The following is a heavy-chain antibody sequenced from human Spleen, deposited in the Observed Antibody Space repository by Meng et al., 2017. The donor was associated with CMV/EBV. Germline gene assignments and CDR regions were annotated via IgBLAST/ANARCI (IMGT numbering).Heavy chain of an antibody. D-gene: IGHD3-10*01. Sequence: GESLKISCAASGFTFSSYTLNWVRQAPGEGLEWVSSISRGSNYIYYADSGRGRFTISRDDARNSLYLQMNSLRVEDTAMYYCARDDYYVSGSPGDYWGQGALVTVSS. V-gene: IGHV3-21*01. CDR1: GFTFSSYT. J-gene: IGHJ4*02. CDR2: ISRGSNYI. CDR3: ARDDYYVSGSPGDY.